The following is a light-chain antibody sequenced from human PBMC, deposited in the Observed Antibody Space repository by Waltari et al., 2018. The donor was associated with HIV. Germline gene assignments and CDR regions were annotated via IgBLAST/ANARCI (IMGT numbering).Light chain of an antibody. CDR3: AAWDDSLSGPLVV. Sequence: QSVLTQPPSASGTPGQRVTISCSGSSSNIGSKYVYWYQKLPGTAPKPLIYSNNPRPSGVPDRFSGSKSGTSASLAISGLRSEDEADYYCAAWDDSLSGPLVVFGGGTKLTVL. CDR2: SNN. V-gene: IGLV1-47*02. CDR1: SSNIGSKY. J-gene: IGLJ2*01.